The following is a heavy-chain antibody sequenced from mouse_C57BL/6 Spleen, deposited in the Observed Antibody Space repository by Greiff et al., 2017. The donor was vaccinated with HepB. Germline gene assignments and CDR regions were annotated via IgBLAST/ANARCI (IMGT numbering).Heavy chain of an antibody. V-gene: IGHV5-4*01. D-gene: IGHD2-4*01. Sequence: EVKLVESGGGLVKPGGSLKLSCAASGFTFSSYAMSWVRQTPEKRLEWVATISDGGSYTYYPDNVKGRFTISRDNAKNNLYLQMSHLKSEDTAMYYCARDSLYDYAYAMDYWGQGTSVTVSS. J-gene: IGHJ4*01. CDR2: ISDGGSYT. CDR1: GFTFSSYA. CDR3: ARDSLYDYAYAMDY.